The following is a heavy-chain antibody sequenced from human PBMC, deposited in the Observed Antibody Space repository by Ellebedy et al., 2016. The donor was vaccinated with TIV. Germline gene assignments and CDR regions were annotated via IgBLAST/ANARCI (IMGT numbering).Heavy chain of an antibody. J-gene: IGHJ6*03. CDR1: GGSFSGYS. Sequence: SETLSLXCAVYGGSFSGYSWSWIRQPPGKGLEWIGYIYHSGSTYYNPSLKSRVTISVDRSKNQFSLKLSSVTAADTAVYYCARGPSNLDFWSGYYMDVWGKGTTVTVSS. CDR2: IYHSGST. D-gene: IGHD3-3*01. V-gene: IGHV4-30-2*01. CDR3: ARGPSNLDFWSGYYMDV.